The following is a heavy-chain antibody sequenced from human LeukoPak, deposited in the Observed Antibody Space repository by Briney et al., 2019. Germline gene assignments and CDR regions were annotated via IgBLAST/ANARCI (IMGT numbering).Heavy chain of an antibody. CDR2: ISPNSRTT. V-gene: IGHV3-23*01. J-gene: IGHJ4*02. CDR3: ARDPNVVVVAANPDY. CDR1: GFTFSSYS. D-gene: IGHD2-15*01. Sequence: GGSLRLSCAASGFTFSSYSMSWVRRAPGKGLEWVSIISPNSRTTYDADSVKGRFTTSRDNSKSTLYLQMNSLRAEDTAVYYCARDPNVVVVAANPDYWGQGTLVTVSP.